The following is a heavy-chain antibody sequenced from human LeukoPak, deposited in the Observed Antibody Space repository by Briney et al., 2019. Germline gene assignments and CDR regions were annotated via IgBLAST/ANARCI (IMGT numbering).Heavy chain of an antibody. V-gene: IGHV3-11*03. Sequence: GGSLRLSCAASGFTFSDYYMSWIRQAPGKGLEWVSYISSASSYTNYADSVKGRFTISRDNAKNSLHLQMNSLRAEDTAVYYCARSYGWLPGGMWGEGTLVSVSS. CDR3: ARSYGWLPGGM. CDR1: GFTFSDYY. J-gene: IGHJ1*01. D-gene: IGHD5-12*01. CDR2: ISSASSYT.